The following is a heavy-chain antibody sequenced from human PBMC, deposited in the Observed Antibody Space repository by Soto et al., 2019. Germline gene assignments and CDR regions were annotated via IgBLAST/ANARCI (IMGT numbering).Heavy chain of an antibody. CDR2: IRSKAYGGTT. D-gene: IGHD6-13*01. CDR1: GFTFGDYA. V-gene: IGHV3-49*03. J-gene: IGHJ5*02. CDR3: TLLAAAGMEYWFDP. Sequence: PGGSLRLSCTASGFTFGDYAMSWFRQAPGKGLEWVGFIRSKAYGGTTEYAASVKGRFTISRDDSKSIAYLQMNSLKTEDTAVYYCTLLAAAGMEYWFDPWGQGTLVTVSS.